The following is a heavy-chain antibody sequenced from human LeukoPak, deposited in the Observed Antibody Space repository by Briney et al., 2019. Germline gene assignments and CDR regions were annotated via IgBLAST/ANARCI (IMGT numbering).Heavy chain of an antibody. J-gene: IGHJ5*02. Sequence: SETLSLTCSVSGGSITTTYYWSWIRQPPGGGLEWIASLYHSGNSNYNPSLKSRVTMSVDTSKNQYSLQLTSMTAADTAIYYCTRHQTNFYGSGAPFDPWGQGTLVTVSS. CDR3: TRHQTNFYGSGAPFDP. V-gene: IGHV4-39*01. CDR1: GGSITTTYY. D-gene: IGHD3-10*01. CDR2: LYHSGNS.